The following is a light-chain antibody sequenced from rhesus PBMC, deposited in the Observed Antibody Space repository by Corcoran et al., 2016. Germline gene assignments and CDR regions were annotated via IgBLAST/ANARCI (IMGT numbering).Light chain of an antibody. CDR1: QSVGSY. V-gene: IGKV3-24*04. CDR2: GAS. J-gene: IGKJ2*01. Sequence: EIVVTQSPATLSLSPGQRATLSCRASQSVGSYLAWYQQKPGQAPRPLGDGASSRATVIPDRFSGRGSGTEFTLTISRLEPEDVVVYYFQLSSNFYSFVQGTKVEI. CDR3: QLSSNFYS.